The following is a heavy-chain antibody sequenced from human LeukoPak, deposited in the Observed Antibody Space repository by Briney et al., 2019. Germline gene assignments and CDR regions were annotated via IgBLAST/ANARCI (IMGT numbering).Heavy chain of an antibody. D-gene: IGHD3-3*01. CDR1: GGSFSGYY. CDR2: INHSGST. CDR3: ASARVWSGYSD. Sequence: SETLSLTCAVYGGSFSGYYWSWNRQPPGKGLEWIGEINHSGSTNYNPSLKSRVTISVDTSKNQFSLKLSSVTAADTAVYYCASARVWSGYSDWGQGTLVTVSS. V-gene: IGHV4-34*01. J-gene: IGHJ4*02.